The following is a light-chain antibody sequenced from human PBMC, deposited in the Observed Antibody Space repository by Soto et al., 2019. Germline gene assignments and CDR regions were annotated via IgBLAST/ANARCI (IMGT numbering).Light chain of an antibody. V-gene: IGLV1-47*01. Sequence: QSVLTQPPSASGTPGQRVTISCSGSRSNIGSNYVYWYQQLPGTAPKLLNYRNNQRPSGVPDRFSGSKSGTSASLAISGLRSEDEADYYCVTWDDSLYGVVFGGGTKLTVL. CDR3: VTWDDSLYGVV. CDR1: RSNIGSNY. J-gene: IGLJ2*01. CDR2: RNN.